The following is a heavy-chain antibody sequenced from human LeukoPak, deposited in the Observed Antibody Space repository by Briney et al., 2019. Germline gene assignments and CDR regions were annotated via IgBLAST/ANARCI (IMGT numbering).Heavy chain of an antibody. CDR3: ARGVYYYDSTED. J-gene: IGHJ4*02. CDR2: IYYSGST. D-gene: IGHD3-22*01. CDR1: GDSISDNSYY. Sequence: SETLSLTCSVSGDSISDNSYYWGWIRQPPGKGLEWIGSIYYSGSTNYNPSLKSRVTISVDTSKNQFSLKLSSVTAADTAVYYCARGVYYYDSTEDWGQGTLVTVSS. V-gene: IGHV4-39*07.